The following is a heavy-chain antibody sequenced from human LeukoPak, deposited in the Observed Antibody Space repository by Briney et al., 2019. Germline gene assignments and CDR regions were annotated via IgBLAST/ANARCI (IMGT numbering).Heavy chain of an antibody. V-gene: IGHV1-69-2*01. J-gene: IGHJ5*02. Sequence: ASVKVSCKASGYTFTDYYMHCVQQAPGKGLEWMGRVDPEDGETIYAEKFQGRVTITADTSTDTAYIELSSLRSEDTAVYYCATDYDSGSYGPRYWFDPWGQGTLVTVSS. CDR1: GYTFTDYY. CDR2: VDPEDGET. CDR3: ATDYDSGSYGPRYWFDP. D-gene: IGHD1-26*01.